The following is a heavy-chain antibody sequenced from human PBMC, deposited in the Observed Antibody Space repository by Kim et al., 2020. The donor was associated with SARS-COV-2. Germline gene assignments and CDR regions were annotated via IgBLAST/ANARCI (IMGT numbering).Heavy chain of an antibody. CDR1: GGSISSYY. J-gene: IGHJ6*02. D-gene: IGHD6-19*01. Sequence: SETLSLTCTVSGGSISSYYWSWIRQPPGKGLEWIGYIYYSGSANYNPSLKSRVTISVDTSKNQFSLKLSSVTAADTAVYYCARAIAVAGGYYYYTRDVWGQGTTVTVSS. CDR2: IYYSGSA. CDR3: ARAIAVAGGYYYYTRDV. V-gene: IGHV4-59*13.